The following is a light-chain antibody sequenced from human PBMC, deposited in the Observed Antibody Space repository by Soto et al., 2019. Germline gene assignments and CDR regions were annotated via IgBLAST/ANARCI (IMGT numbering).Light chain of an antibody. CDR2: GAS. CDR3: QQYNNWWT. Sequence: EIVMTQSPATLSVSPGERATLSCRASQSVSNNLAWYQKKPGQAPRLLIYGASTRVTGIPARFSGSGSGTGFTLTISSLQSEDFAVYYCQQYNNWWTFGQGTKVEIK. J-gene: IGKJ1*01. CDR1: QSVSNN. V-gene: IGKV3-15*01.